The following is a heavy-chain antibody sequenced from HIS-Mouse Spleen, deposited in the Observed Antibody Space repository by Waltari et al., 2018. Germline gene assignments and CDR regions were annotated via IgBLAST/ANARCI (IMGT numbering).Heavy chain of an antibody. D-gene: IGHD6-13*01. J-gene: IGHJ2*01. Sequence: QLQLQESGPGLVKPSETLSLTCTVSGGSISSSSYYWGWIRQPPGKGLEWIGSIYYSGRTYSNPSLKGRVTISVEPSTNQFSLKLSSVTAADTAVYYCAREIPYSSSWYDWYFDLWGRGTLVTVSS. CDR2: IYYSGRT. CDR1: GGSISSSSYY. V-gene: IGHV4-39*07. CDR3: AREIPYSSSWYDWYFDL.